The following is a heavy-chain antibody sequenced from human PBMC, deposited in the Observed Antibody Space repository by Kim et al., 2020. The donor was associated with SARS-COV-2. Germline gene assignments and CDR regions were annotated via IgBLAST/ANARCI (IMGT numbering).Heavy chain of an antibody. D-gene: IGHD1-26*01. CDR1: GFTFSSYG. CDR2: ISYDGSNK. Sequence: GSLRLSCAASGFTFSSYGMHWVRQAPGKGLEWVAVISYDGSNKYYADSVKGRFTISRDNSKNTLYLQMNSLRAEDTAVYYCAKDPGRIVGATDDAFDIW. V-gene: IGHV3-30*18. J-gene: IGHJ3*02. CDR3: AKDPGRIVGATDDAFDI.